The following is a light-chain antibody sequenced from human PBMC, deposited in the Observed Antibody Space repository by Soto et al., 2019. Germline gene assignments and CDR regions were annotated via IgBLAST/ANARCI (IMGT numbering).Light chain of an antibody. CDR2: DTS. Sequence: EIVVTQSPATLSSSPGERATLSCRASQTVSNKLAWYQHKPGQAPRLLIYDTSNRATGIPARFSGSGSGTDFTLTISSLEPEDFAVYYCHQRKSWPRTFGQGTKVDIK. CDR3: HQRKSWPRT. V-gene: IGKV3-11*01. CDR1: QTVSNK. J-gene: IGKJ1*01.